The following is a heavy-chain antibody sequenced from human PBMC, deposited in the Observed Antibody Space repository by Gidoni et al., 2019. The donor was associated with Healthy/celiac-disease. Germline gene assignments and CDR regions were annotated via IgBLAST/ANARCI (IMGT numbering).Heavy chain of an antibody. J-gene: IGHJ6*03. CDR2: INYSGCT. CDR1: GGSFSGYY. V-gene: IGHV4-34*01. D-gene: IGHD2-2*01. Sequence: QVQLQQSGAGLLKPSETLSLTCAVYGGSFSGYYWSWIRQPPGKGLEWNGEINYSGCTNYNPASKSRITIPADTSKNQLSLKLSKENAADTAVYECARDTAGYCSSTSCFYYYMDVWGKGTMVTVSS. CDR3: ARDTAGYCSSTSCFYYYMDV.